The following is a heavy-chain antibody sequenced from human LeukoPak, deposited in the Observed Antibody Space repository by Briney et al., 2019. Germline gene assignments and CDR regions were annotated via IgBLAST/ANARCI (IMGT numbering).Heavy chain of an antibody. J-gene: IGHJ4*02. Sequence: PGGSLRLSCAASGFIFSNAWMSWVRQAPGKGLEWLSVIYSGGSTYYADSVKGRFTISRDNSKNTLYLQMNSLRAEDTAVYYCASHDRYCSGGSCYSGIDYWGQGTLVTVSS. CDR1: GFIFSNAW. D-gene: IGHD2-15*01. CDR2: IYSGGST. CDR3: ASHDRYCSGGSCYSGIDY. V-gene: IGHV3-53*01.